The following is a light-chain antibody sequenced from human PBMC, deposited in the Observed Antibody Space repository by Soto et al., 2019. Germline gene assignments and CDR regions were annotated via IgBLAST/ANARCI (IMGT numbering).Light chain of an antibody. V-gene: IGLV2-14*01. J-gene: IGLJ1*01. CDR3: CSSTSSNTYV. CDR2: DVS. Sequence: QSALTQPASVSGSPGQSITISCTGTSSDVGGYTYVSWYQQHPGKAPKLMIYDVSYRPSGVSNRFSGSKSGNTASLTISGLQAEDEADYYCCSSTSSNTYVFGTGTKVPVL. CDR1: SSDVGGYTY.